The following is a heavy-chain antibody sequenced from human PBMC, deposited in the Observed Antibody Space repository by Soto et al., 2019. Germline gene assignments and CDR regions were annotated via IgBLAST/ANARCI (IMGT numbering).Heavy chain of an antibody. V-gene: IGHV3-48*02. J-gene: IGHJ6*02. CDR2: INLFSSTI. D-gene: IGHD3-16*01. CDR3: VRDGGRAYEMDV. CDR1: GFTLSPYN. Sequence: GGSLRLSCAASGFTLSPYNMNWVRQAPGKGLEWVSYINLFSSTIYYAESVKGRFSISRDHVKNSLFLQMNSLRDEDTAVYYCVRDGGRAYEMDVWGQGTTVTVSS.